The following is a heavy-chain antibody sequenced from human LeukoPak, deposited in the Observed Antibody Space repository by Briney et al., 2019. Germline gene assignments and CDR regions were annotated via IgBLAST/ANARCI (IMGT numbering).Heavy chain of an antibody. CDR3: ARERPSIVGGRLFDY. J-gene: IGHJ4*02. D-gene: IGHD1-26*01. Sequence: SETLSLTCTVSGGSVSSSSYYWVWIRQPPGKGLEWIGSIYYSGSTYYNPSLKTRVTISVDKSKNQFSLKLSSVTAADTAVYYCARERPSIVGGRLFDYWGQGTLVTVSS. CDR2: IYYSGST. CDR1: GGSVSSSSYY. V-gene: IGHV4-39*02.